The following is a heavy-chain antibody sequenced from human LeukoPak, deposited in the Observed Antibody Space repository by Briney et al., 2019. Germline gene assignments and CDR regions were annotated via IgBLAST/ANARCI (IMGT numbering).Heavy chain of an antibody. CDR2: IYYSGST. CDR1: GGSISSGNYY. Sequence: SQTLSLTCTVPGGSISSGNYYWSWIRQHPGKGLEWIGYIYYSGSTYYNPSLKSRVTISVDTSKNQFSLNLTSVTAADTAVYYCARIVVPGTLDYWGQGTLVTVSS. CDR3: ARIVVPGTLDY. D-gene: IGHD6-19*01. J-gene: IGHJ4*02. V-gene: IGHV4-31*03.